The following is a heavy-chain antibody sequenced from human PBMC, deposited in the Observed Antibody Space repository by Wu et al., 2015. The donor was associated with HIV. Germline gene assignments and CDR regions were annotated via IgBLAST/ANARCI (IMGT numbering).Heavy chain of an antibody. CDR1: GYTFTSYY. V-gene: IGHV1-46*01. J-gene: IGHJ3*02. D-gene: IGHD2-15*01. Sequence: QVQLVQSGAEVKKPGASVKVSCKASGYTFTSYYMHWVRQAPGQGLEWMGIINPSGGSTSYAQKFQGRVTMTRDTSTSTVYMELSSLRSEDTAVYYCAREGEGGTGLGRDAFDIWGQGTMVTVSS. CDR3: AREGEGGTGLGRDAFDI. CDR2: INPSGGST.